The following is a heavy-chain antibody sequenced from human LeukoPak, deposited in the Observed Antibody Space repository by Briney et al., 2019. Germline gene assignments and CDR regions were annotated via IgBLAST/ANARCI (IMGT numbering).Heavy chain of an antibody. V-gene: IGHV3-30*18. CDR2: ISYDGSNK. CDR1: GFTFSSYG. Sequence: PGGSLRLSCAASGFTFSSYGMHGVRQAPGKGLEGVEVISYDGSNKYYADSVKGRFTISRDNSKNTLYLQMNSLRAEDTAVYYCAKDPRRITIFGVVRAYYYYGMDVWGQGTTVTVSS. D-gene: IGHD3-3*01. J-gene: IGHJ6*02. CDR3: AKDPRRITIFGVVRAYYYYGMDV.